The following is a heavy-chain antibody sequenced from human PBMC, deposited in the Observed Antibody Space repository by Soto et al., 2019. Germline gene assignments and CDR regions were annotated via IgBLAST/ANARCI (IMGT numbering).Heavy chain of an antibody. D-gene: IGHD1-26*01. V-gene: IGHV3-23*01. J-gene: IGHJ4*02. CDR1: GFTFSSYA. Sequence: EVQLLESGGGLVQPGGSLRLSCAASGFTFSSYAMSWVRQAPGKGLEWVSGISGSGGTKYHADSVKGRFTISRDNSKNTLYLQMNSLRAEVTALYYCANDRLGATPYFFDYWGQGTLVTVSS. CDR2: ISGSGGTK. CDR3: ANDRLGATPYFFDY.